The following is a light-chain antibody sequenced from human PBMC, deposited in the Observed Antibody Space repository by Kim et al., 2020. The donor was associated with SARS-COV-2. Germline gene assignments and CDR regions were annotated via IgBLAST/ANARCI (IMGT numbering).Light chain of an antibody. CDR2: EVS. V-gene: IGLV2-18*02. CDR1: SSDVGSYNR. CDR3: SSYTSSSTLV. J-gene: IGLJ2*01. Sequence: GQSVTISCPGTSSDVGSYNRVSWYQQPPGTAPKLMIYEVSNRPSGVPDRFSGSKSDNTASLTISGLQAEDEADYYCSSYTSSSTLVFGGGTQLTVL.